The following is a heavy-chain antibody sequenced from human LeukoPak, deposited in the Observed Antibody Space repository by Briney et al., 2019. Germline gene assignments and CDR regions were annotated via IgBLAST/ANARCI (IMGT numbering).Heavy chain of an antibody. Sequence: SETLSLTCTVSGASITSTGHYWGWVRQPPGKGLEWIGSLHYSVNTYYNLSLKSRVTISVDTSKNQFSLKLTSVTAADTAVYYCVSGYGWFDPWGQGTLVTVSS. CDR3: VSGYGWFDP. V-gene: IGHV4-39*07. J-gene: IGHJ5*02. CDR1: GASITSTGHY. D-gene: IGHD2-15*01. CDR2: LHYSVNT.